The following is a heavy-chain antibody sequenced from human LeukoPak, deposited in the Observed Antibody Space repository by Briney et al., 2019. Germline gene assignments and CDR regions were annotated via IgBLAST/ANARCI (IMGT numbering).Heavy chain of an antibody. CDR2: ISAYNGNT. Sequence: ASVKVSCKASGYTFTSYDINWVRQATGQGLEWMGWISAYNGNTNYAQKLQGRVTMTTDTSTSTAYMELRSLRSDDTAVYYCARPVAAAGREGGWFDPWGQGTLVTVSS. CDR3: ARPVAAAGREGGWFDP. D-gene: IGHD6-13*01. CDR1: GYTFTSYD. V-gene: IGHV1-18*01. J-gene: IGHJ5*02.